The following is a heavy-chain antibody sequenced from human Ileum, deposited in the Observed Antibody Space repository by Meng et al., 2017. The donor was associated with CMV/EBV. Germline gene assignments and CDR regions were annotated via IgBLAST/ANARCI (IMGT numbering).Heavy chain of an antibody. CDR1: GASFNDYY. CDR3: ARDRFDP. Sequence: QVQLQESGLGLVKSSETLSLTCTVSGASFNDYYWSWIRQPAGKGLEWIGRIFATGTTNYNPSLKSRVTMSVDTSKNQFSLKLTSVTAADTAVYFCARDRFDPWGQGALVTVSS. V-gene: IGHV4-4*07. CDR2: IFATGTT. J-gene: IGHJ5*02.